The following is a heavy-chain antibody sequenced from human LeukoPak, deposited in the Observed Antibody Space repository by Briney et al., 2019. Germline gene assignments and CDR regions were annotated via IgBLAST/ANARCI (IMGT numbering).Heavy chain of an antibody. Sequence: PGRSLRLSCAASGFTLSSFGMHWVRQAPGKGLEWVAVISYDGNYKYYADSVKGRFTISRDNSKNTQYLQMNSLRAEDTAVYYCAKDRLIVGATSFDYWGQGTLVTVSS. CDR1: GFTLSSFG. J-gene: IGHJ4*02. CDR2: ISYDGNYK. D-gene: IGHD1-26*01. V-gene: IGHV3-30*18. CDR3: AKDRLIVGATSFDY.